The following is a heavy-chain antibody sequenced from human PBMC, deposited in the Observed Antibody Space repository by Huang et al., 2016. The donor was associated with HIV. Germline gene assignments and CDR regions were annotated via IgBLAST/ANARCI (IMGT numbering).Heavy chain of an antibody. Sequence: QVHLVESGGGVVQPGRSLRLSCAASGFTFSGYGMHWVRQAAGKGLEWVAVITFDGKNKYSADSVRGRFTVSRDNSQNTVSLQMNTLRAEDTAVYYCAKDNDLYYFDYWGQGTLVTVSS. CDR1: GFTFSGYG. V-gene: IGHV3-30*18. CDR3: AKDNDLYYFDY. D-gene: IGHD1-1*01. J-gene: IGHJ4*02. CDR2: ITFDGKNK.